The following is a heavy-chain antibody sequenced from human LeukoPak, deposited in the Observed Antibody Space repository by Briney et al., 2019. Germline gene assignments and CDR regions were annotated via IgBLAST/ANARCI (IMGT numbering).Heavy chain of an antibody. D-gene: IGHD2-2*01. CDR3: AKAFLRAVTSWRLSFDY. Sequence: PGGSLRLSCAASGFTFSSYAMSWVRQAPGKGLEWVSAISGSGGSTYYADSVKGRFTISRDNSKNTLYPQMNSLRAEDAAVYYCAKAFLRAVTSWRLSFDYWGQGTLVTVSS. CDR1: GFTFSSYA. V-gene: IGHV3-23*01. J-gene: IGHJ4*02. CDR2: ISGSGGST.